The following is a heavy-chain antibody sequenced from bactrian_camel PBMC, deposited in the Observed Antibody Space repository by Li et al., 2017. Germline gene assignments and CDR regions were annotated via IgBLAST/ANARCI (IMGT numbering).Heavy chain of an antibody. J-gene: IGHJ4*01. CDR3: GAGERRFYGPHFDDYNY. CDR1: GNTYSSYC. V-gene: IGHV3S26*01. Sequence: VQLVESGGGSVQAGGSLRLSCVVTGNTYSSYCVGWFRQAPGQGTDRVAQINVDGSTTYADSVKGRFTISRDNVKNTLTLQMTSLKPEDTGMYFCGAGERRFYGPHFDDYNYWGQGTQVTVS. D-gene: IGHD1*01. CDR2: INVDGST.